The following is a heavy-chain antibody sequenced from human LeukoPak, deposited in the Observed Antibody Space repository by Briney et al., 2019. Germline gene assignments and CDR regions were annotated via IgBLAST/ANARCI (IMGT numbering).Heavy chain of an antibody. CDR3: ARASVGATPSFDP. D-gene: IGHD1-26*01. CDR1: GFTFSSYA. V-gene: IGHV3-23*01. J-gene: IGHJ5*02. Sequence: GGSLRLSCAASGFTFSSYAMSWVRQAPGKGLEWVSAISGSGGSTYYADSVKGRFTISRDNAKNSLYLQMNSLRAEDTAVYYCARASVGATPSFDPWGQGTLVTVSS. CDR2: ISGSGGST.